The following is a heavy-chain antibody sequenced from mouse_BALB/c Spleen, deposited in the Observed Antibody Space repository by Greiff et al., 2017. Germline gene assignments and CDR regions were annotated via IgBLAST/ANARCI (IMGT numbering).Heavy chain of an antibody. J-gene: IGHJ2*01. CDR3: ARTSNYGGDY. CDR2: ISSGGGNT. Sequence: EVKLMASGGGFVQPGGSLKLSCAASGFTFSSYTLSWVRQTPAQRLAWVATISSGGGNTYYPDSVKGRLTISRDNAKNNLYLQMSSLRSEDTALYYCARTSNYGGDYGGQGTT. V-gene: IGHV5-9*03. D-gene: IGHD1-1*02. CDR1: GFTFSSYT.